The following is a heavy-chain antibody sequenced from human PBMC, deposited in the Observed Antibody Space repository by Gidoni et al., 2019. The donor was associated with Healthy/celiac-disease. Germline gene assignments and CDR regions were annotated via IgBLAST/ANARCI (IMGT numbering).Heavy chain of an antibody. CDR3: ARHQTGQTYYSGSGSSLWFDP. Sequence: QLQLQESGPGVAKPWETRSLTGTACGGSGGSSSYYGGWIRQPPGTGLEWIGSIDYSGRTYYIPSLKIRVTISVATSTNPFSLKLSSVTAAATAVYYCARHQTGQTYYSGSGSSLWFDPWGQGTLVTVSS. CDR1: GGSGGSSSYY. CDR2: IDYSGRT. J-gene: IGHJ5*02. D-gene: IGHD3-10*01. V-gene: IGHV4-39*01.